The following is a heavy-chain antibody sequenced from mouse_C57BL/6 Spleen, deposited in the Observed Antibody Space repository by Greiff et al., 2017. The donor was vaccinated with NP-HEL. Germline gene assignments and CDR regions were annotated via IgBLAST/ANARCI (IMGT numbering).Heavy chain of an antibody. V-gene: IGHV1-64*01. D-gene: IGHD6-1*01. CDR1: GYTFTSYW. J-gene: IGHJ4*01. CDR2: IHPNSGST. CDR3: ARKRGLYYAMDY. Sequence: VQLHQPGAELVKPGASVKLSCKASGYTFTSYWMHWVKQRPGQGLEWIGMIHPNSGSTNYNEKFKSKATLTVDKSSSTAYMQLSSLTSEDSAVYYCARKRGLYYAMDYWGQGTSVTVSS.